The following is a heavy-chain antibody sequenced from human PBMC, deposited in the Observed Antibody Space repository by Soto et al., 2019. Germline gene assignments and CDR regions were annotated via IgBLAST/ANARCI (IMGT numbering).Heavy chain of an antibody. CDR3: ARGPPSRRKHYGYVRGTNTRQTYYYDSSGYFGH. D-gene: IGHD3-22*01. J-gene: IGHJ3*01. CDR2: INHSGST. V-gene: IGHV4-34*01. CDR1: GGSFSGYY. Sequence: PSETLSLTCAVYGGSFSGYYWSWIRQPPGKGLEWIGEINHSGSTNYNPSLKSRVTISVDTSKNQFSLKLSSVTAADTAVYYCARGPPSRRKHYGYVRGTNTRQTYYYDSSGYFGHWGQGTMVTVSS.